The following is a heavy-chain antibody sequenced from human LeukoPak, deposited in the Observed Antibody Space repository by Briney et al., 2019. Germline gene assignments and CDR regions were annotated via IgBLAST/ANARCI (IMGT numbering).Heavy chain of an antibody. CDR1: GVSISSSSYY. D-gene: IGHD3-10*01. CDR2: IYYSGST. V-gene: IGHV4-39*01. Sequence: SETLSLTCNVSGVSISSSSYYWGWIRQPPGKGLEWIGSIYYSGSTYYNPSLKSRVTISVDTSKNQFSLKLSSVTAADTAVYYCAGFMGYGSGSYYKNNWFDPWGQGTLVTVSS. J-gene: IGHJ5*02. CDR3: AGFMGYGSGSYYKNNWFDP.